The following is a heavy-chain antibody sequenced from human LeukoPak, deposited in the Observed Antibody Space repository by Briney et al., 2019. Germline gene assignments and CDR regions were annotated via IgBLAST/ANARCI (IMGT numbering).Heavy chain of an antibody. D-gene: IGHD3-16*02. V-gene: IGHV3-7*01. CDR2: INQDETEK. Sequence: GGSLRLSCAASGFTFSSYAMSWVRQAPGKGLEWVANINQDETEKYYVDSVKGRFAISRDNAKKSVSLQMNSLRVDDTGVYYCARDRYGTAWGQGTLVTVSS. CDR1: GFTFSSYA. CDR3: ARDRYGTA. J-gene: IGHJ5*02.